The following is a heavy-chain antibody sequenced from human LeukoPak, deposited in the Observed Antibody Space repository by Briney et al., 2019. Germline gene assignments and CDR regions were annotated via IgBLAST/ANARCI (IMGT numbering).Heavy chain of an antibody. CDR2: ISRSASNI. Sequence: GGSLRLSCVASGFSFSSYNMNWVRQAPGKGLEWVSSISRSASNIYYADSVKGRFTISRDNAKNSFYLQMNSLRAEDTAVFYCARDPEGFGATYFDYWGQGTRVTVSS. V-gene: IGHV3-21*01. CDR1: GFSFSSYN. D-gene: IGHD3-16*01. CDR3: ARDPEGFGATYFDY. J-gene: IGHJ4*02.